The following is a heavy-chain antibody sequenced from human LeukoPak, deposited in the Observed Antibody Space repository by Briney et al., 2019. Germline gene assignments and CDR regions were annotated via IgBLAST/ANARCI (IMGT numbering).Heavy chain of an antibody. Sequence: ASVKVSFKASGYTFTKYYIHWARQAPGQGLKWMGVINPSGGSTSYAQKFQGRVTMTRDTSTSTVYMELSSLRSEDTAVYYCARRGSSGWYHFDLWGRGTLVTVSS. CDR2: INPSGGST. CDR3: ARRGSSGWYHFDL. J-gene: IGHJ2*01. V-gene: IGHV1-46*01. CDR1: GYTFTKYY. D-gene: IGHD6-19*01.